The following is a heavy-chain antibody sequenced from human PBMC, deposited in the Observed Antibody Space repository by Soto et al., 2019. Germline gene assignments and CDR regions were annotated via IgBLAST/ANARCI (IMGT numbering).Heavy chain of an antibody. CDR1: GFTFDDYA. CDR2: ISWNSGSI. Sequence: GGSLRLSCAASGFTFDDYAMHWVRQAPGKGLEWVSGISWNSGSIGYADSVKGRFTISRDNAKNSLYLQMNSLRAEDTALYYCAKDSGMAVGGQGTTVTVSS. V-gene: IGHV3-9*01. CDR3: AKDSGMAV. J-gene: IGHJ6*02.